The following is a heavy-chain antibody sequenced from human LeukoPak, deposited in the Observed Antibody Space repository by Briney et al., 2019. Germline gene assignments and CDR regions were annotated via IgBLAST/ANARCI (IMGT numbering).Heavy chain of an antibody. J-gene: IGHJ6*02. CDR2: ISYDGSNK. D-gene: IGHD2-2*01. CDR1: GFTFSSYA. CDR3: ARDTRPAAPYYYYYGMDV. V-gene: IGHV3-30-3*01. Sequence: PGGSLRLSCAASGFTFSSYAMHWVRQAPGKGLEWVAVISYDGSNKYYADSVKGRFTISRDNSKNTLYLQMNSLRAEDTAVYYCARDTRPAAPYYYYYGMDVWGQGTTVTVSS.